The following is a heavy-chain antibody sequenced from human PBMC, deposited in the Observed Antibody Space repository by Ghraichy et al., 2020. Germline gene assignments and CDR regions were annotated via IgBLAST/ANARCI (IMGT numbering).Heavy chain of an antibody. J-gene: IGHJ4*02. CDR3: ARARTVVTDY. V-gene: IGHV4-31*03. CDR1: GGSISSGGYY. D-gene: IGHD2-21*02. CDR2: IYYSGST. Sequence: SETLSLTCTVSGGSISSGGYYWSWIRQHPGKGLEWIGYIYYSGSTYYNPSLKSRVTISVDTSKNQFSLKLSSVTAADTAVYYCARARTVVTDYWGQGTLVTVSS.